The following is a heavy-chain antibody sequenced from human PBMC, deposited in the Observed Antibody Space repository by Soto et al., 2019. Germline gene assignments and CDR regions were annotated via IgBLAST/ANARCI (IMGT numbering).Heavy chain of an antibody. CDR1: GVTFSSYI. CDR2: ISTSSSYK. CDR3: ARDPSPYDFWSGSKRPYGLDV. J-gene: IGHJ6*02. Sequence: GGSLRLSCTASGVTFSSYIINWVRQAPGRGLEWVSSISTSSSYKYYADSVKGRFTISRDNAKNSLYLQMNSLRAEDTAVYYCARDPSPYDFWSGSKRPYGLDVWGQGTTVTVSS. V-gene: IGHV3-21*01. D-gene: IGHD3-3*01.